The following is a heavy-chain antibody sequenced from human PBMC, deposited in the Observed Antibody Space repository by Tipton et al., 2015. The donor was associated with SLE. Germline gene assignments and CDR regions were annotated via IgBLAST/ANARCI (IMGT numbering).Heavy chain of an antibody. Sequence: SLRLYCAASGFTFSSYWMSWVRQAPGKGLEWVANIKQDGSEKYYVDSVKGRFTISRDNAKNSLYLQMNSLRAEDTAVSYCARPRDCSGGSCYSSWFDPWGQGTLVTVSS. V-gene: IGHV3-7*01. J-gene: IGHJ5*02. CDR2: IKQDGSEK. CDR1: GFTFSSYW. CDR3: ARPRDCSGGSCYSSWFDP. D-gene: IGHD2-15*01.